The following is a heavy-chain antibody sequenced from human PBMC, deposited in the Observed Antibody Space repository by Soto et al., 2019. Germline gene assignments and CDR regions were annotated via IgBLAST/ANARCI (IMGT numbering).Heavy chain of an antibody. D-gene: IGHD3-16*01. CDR1: GFTFSSYW. V-gene: IGHV3-7*05. CDR3: ARVGGRNGPDSFFDY. J-gene: IGHJ4*02. CDR2: IKQDGSEK. Sequence: GGSLRLSCAASGFTFSSYWMSWVRQAPGKGLEWVANIKQDGSEKYYVDSVKGRFTISRDNAKNSLYLQMNSLRAEDTAVYYCARVGGRNGPDSFFDYWGQGTLVTVSS.